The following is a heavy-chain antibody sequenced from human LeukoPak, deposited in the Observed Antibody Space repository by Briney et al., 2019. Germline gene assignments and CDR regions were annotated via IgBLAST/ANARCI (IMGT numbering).Heavy chain of an antibody. V-gene: IGHV4-61*02. J-gene: IGHJ6*03. CDR3: ASTFFYGSGSYYDYYYYYMDV. D-gene: IGHD3-10*01. Sequence: PSETLSLTCTVSGGSISSGSYYWSWIRQPAGKGLEWIGRIYTSGSTNYNPSLKSRVTISVDTSKNQFSLKLSSVTAADTAVYYCASTFFYGSGSYYDYYYYYMDVWGKGTTVTISS. CDR2: IYTSGST. CDR1: GGSISSGSYY.